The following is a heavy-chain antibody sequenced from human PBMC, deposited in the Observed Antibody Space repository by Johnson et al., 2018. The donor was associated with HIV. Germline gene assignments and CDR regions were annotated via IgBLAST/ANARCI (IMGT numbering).Heavy chain of an antibody. D-gene: IGHD6-13*01. CDR1: GFTVSSNY. V-gene: IGHV3-66*01. CDR3: ARGPGYSSSWYVNTDAFDM. CDR2: IYSGGST. J-gene: IGHJ3*02. Sequence: VQLVESGGGLVQPGGSLRLSCAASGFTVSSNYMSWVRQPPGKGLGWVSVIYSGGSTYYADSVKGGFTISRDNAKTSLYLQMNSLRAEDTALYYCARGPGYSSSWYVNTDAFDMWGQGTMVTVSS.